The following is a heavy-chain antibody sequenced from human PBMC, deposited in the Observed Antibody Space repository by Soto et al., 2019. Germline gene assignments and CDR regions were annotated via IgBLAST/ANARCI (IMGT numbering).Heavy chain of an antibody. J-gene: IGHJ4*02. V-gene: IGHV4-59*01. CDR2: IYYSGST. CDR3: ARWVSTTALGPFLDY. D-gene: IGHD1-1*01. Sequence: PSETLSLTCTVSGGSIRSYYWSWIRQPPGKGLEWIGYIYYSGSTNYNPSLKSRVTISVDTSKNQFSLKLTSVTAADTAVYYCARWVSTTALGPFLDYWGQGPLVTVSS. CDR1: GGSIRSYY.